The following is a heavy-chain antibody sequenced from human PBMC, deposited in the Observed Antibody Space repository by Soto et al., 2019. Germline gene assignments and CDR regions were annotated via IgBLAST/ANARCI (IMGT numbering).Heavy chain of an antibody. V-gene: IGHV3-23*01. CDR2: ISGSGDRT. J-gene: IGHJ3*01. Sequence: HLGGSLRLSCAASVFTFSTSVMSWVRQAPGKGLQWVSSISGSGDRTYYADSVKGRFTVSRDNSKNTLYLDMNTVTADDTALYYCTWSLVARDAFDEWGQGTMVTVSS. D-gene: IGHD5-12*01. CDR1: VFTFSTSV. CDR3: TWSLVARDAFDE.